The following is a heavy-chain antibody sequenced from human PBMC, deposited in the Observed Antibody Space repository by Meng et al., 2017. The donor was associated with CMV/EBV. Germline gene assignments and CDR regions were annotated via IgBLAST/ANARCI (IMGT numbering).Heavy chain of an antibody. V-gene: IGHV3-48*03. CDR3: AREPYYDFWSGYYSGYYGMDV. CDR1: GFTFSSYE. Sequence: GESLKISCAASGFTFSSYEMNWVRQAPGKGLEWVSYISSSGSTIYYADSVKGRFTISRDNAKNSLYLKMNSLRDEDTAVYYCAREPYYDFWSGYYSGYYGMDVWGQGTTVTVSS. D-gene: IGHD3-3*01. CDR2: ISSSGSTI. J-gene: IGHJ6*02.